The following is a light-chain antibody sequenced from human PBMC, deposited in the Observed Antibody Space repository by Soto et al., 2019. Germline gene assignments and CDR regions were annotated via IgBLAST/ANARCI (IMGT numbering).Light chain of an antibody. CDR2: DAT. V-gene: IGKV1-39*01. Sequence: DMEVSQSPSSRSASVADSVAITCRASQSISTYLNWYQQKPGKAPKVMSYDATSLQSGVPSRFSGSGSGTDFALTITSLQAEYFETYYCQQTYSPPLTFGQGTNV. J-gene: IGKJ1*01. CDR1: QSISTY. CDR3: QQTYSPPLT.